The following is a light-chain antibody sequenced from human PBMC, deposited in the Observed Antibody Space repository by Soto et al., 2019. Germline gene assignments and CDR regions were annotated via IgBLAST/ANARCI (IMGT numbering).Light chain of an antibody. V-gene: IGKV1-NL1*01. J-gene: IGKJ4*01. Sequence: EIQMTQSPSSVSSSVGDRFAITFVASQGISNYLAWYQQKPGKAPQLLIYAASTRATGIPARFSGSGSGTEFILTISSLQSEDFAVYYCQQYSKWPLTFGGGTKVDIK. CDR1: QGISNY. CDR2: AAS. CDR3: QQYSKWPLT.